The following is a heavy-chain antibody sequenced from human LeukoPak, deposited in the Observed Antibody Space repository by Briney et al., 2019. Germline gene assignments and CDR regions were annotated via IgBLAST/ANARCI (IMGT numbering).Heavy chain of an antibody. Sequence: GGSLRLSCAASGSTFSSYSMSWVRQAPGKGLEWVSLLSNSGSTTYCADSVKGRFTISRDTSKNTLYLQMNSLRAEDTAVYYCAKALGRPPQYYFDYWGQGTLVTVSS. D-gene: IGHD2-15*01. CDR1: GSTFSSYS. CDR3: AKALGRPPQYYFDY. V-gene: IGHV3-23*01. J-gene: IGHJ4*02. CDR2: LSNSGSTT.